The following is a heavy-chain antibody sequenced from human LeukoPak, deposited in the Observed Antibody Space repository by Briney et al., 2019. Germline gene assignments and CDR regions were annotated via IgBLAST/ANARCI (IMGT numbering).Heavy chain of an antibody. D-gene: IGHD2-2*01. CDR1: GGTFSSYA. Sequence: GSSVKVSCKASGGTFSSYAISWVRQAPGQGLEWMGWVNPNGGGTNYAQKFQGRVTMTRDTSINTAYMDLSTLRSDDTAVYYCVREVGDIVLVPAAIGRPPTQNYNWFDPWGQGTLVTVSS. CDR2: VNPNGGGT. CDR3: VREVGDIVLVPAAIGRPPTQNYNWFDP. J-gene: IGHJ5*02. V-gene: IGHV1-2*02.